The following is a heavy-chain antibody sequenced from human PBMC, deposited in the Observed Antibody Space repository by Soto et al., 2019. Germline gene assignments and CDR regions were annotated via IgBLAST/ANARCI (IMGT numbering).Heavy chain of an antibody. J-gene: IGHJ6*02. CDR3: ARGGNCNYNYYGMDV. Sequence: GGSLRLSCAASGFTFSSYWMSWVRQAPGKGLEWVANIKQDGSEKYYVDSVKGRFTISRDNAKNSLYLQMNSLRAEDTAVYYCARGGNCNYNYYGMDVWGQGTTVTVSS. CDR2: IKQDGSEK. D-gene: IGHD1-7*01. V-gene: IGHV3-7*03. CDR1: GFTFSSYW.